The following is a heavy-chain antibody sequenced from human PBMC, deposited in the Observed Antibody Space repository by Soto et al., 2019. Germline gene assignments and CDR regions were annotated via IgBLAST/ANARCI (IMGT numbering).Heavy chain of an antibody. D-gene: IGHD2-2*01. V-gene: IGHV4-39*02. CDR2: FYYSENT. J-gene: IGHJ6*02. Sequence: QLQLQESGPGLVKHSETLSLTCAVSGGSITSSRYSWGWVRQPPGKGLEWIATFYYSENTHYNQSLKSRVNLSVPTSLNHSSVKLSSVPDAGPAVYSCARLVGHCSSSSCFGFYGMDVWGRGTTVTVSS. CDR3: ARLVGHCSSSSCFGFYGMDV. CDR1: GGSITSSRYS.